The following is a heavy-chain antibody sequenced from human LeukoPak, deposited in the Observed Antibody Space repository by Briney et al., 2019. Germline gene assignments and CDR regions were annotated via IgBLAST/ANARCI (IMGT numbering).Heavy chain of an antibody. CDR3: ARDPGRIAVAGS. V-gene: IGHV4-38-2*02. J-gene: IGHJ5*02. CDR1: GYSISSGYY. Sequence: PSETLSLTCAVSGYSISSGYYWGWIRQPPGKGLEWIGSIYHSGSTYYNPSLKSRVTISVDTSKNQFSLKLSSVTAADTAVCYCARDPGRIAVAGSWGQGTLVTVSS. D-gene: IGHD6-19*01. CDR2: IYHSGST.